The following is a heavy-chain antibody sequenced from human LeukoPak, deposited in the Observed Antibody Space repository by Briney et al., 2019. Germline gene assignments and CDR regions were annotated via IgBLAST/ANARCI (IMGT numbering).Heavy chain of an antibody. CDR2: INPNSGGT. Sequence: GASVKVSCKASGYTFTGYYMHWVRQAPGQGLEWMGWINPNSGGTNYAQKFQGWVTMTRDTSISTAYMELSRLRSDDTAVYYCATASPIVATITYFDYWGQGTLVTVSS. D-gene: IGHD5-12*01. J-gene: IGHJ4*02. V-gene: IGHV1-2*04. CDR3: ATASPIVATITYFDY. CDR1: GYTFTGYY.